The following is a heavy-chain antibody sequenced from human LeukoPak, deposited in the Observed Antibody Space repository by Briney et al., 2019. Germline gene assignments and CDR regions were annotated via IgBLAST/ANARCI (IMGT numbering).Heavy chain of an antibody. CDR2: IIPILGIA. D-gene: IGHD4-17*01. CDR1: GGTFSSYA. CDR3: ARDRNHDYGVNAQDY. J-gene: IGHJ4*02. V-gene: IGHV1-69*04. Sequence: GSSVKVSCKASGGTFSSYAISWVRQAPGQGLEWMGRIIPILGIANYAQKFQGRVTITADKSTSTAYMELSSLRSEDTAVYYCARDRNHDYGVNAQDYWGQGTLVTVSS.